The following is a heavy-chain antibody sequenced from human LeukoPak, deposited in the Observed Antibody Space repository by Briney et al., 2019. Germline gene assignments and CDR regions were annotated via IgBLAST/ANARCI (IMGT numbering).Heavy chain of an antibody. Sequence: PSETLSLTCDVSSDSMSSYYWSWIRQPPGKGLEWIGYVSCSGGIMYNPALKSRGTMSMNTSKKQFSLDLTSVTAAATAVYYCARVERGAHTWGGYSFDYWGQGTLVTVSS. D-gene: IGHD3-16*01. J-gene: IGHJ4*02. CDR1: SDSMSSYY. CDR3: ARVERGAHTWGGYSFDY. V-gene: IGHV4-59*01. CDR2: VSCSGGI.